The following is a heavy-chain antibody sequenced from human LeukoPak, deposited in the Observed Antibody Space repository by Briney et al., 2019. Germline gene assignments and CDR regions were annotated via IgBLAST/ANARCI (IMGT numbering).Heavy chain of an antibody. CDR2: IYYSGST. J-gene: IGHJ4*02. V-gene: IGHV4-59*01. Sequence: ETLSPLCTVSGGSISSYYWSWIRQSPGKGLEWIGYIYYSGSTNYNPSLMSRVTISVDTSKNQFSLKLSSVTAADTAVYYCARVGHDSGTYLYYFDYWGQGTLVTVSS. CDR1: GGSISSYY. D-gene: IGHD1-26*01. CDR3: ARVGHDSGTYLYYFDY.